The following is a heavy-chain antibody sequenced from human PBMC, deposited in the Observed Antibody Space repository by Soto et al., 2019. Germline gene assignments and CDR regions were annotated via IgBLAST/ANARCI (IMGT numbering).Heavy chain of an antibody. J-gene: IGHJ4*02. Sequence: SETLSLTCTVSGGSISSYYWSWIRQPPGKGLEWIGYIYYSGSTNYNPSLKSRVTISVDTSKNQFSLKLSSVTAADTAVYYCARHGRESGYYSDYFDYWGQGTLVTVSS. CDR2: IYYSGST. D-gene: IGHD3-3*01. CDR1: GGSISSYY. CDR3: ARHGRESGYYSDYFDY. V-gene: IGHV4-59*08.